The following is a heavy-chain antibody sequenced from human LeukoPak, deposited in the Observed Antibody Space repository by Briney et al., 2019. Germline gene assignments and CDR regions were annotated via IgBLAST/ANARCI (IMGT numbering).Heavy chain of an antibody. CDR3: ARGYSSSGWFDP. Sequence: SETLSLTCTVSGGSTSNYYWSWIRQPPGKGLEWIGYIYYTGSTNYNPSLKSRVTISVDTSKNQFSLKLSSVTAADTALYYCARGYSSSGWFDPWGQGTLVTVSS. J-gene: IGHJ5*02. D-gene: IGHD6-6*01. V-gene: IGHV4-59*01. CDR1: GGSTSNYY. CDR2: IYYTGST.